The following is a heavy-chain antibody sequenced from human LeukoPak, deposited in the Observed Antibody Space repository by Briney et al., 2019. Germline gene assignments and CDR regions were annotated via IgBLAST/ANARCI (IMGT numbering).Heavy chain of an antibody. CDR3: ARSLYCSSTSCSGFDP. D-gene: IGHD2-2*01. CDR2: INHSGST. J-gene: IGHJ5*02. CDR1: GGSFSGYY. V-gene: IGHV4-34*01. Sequence: SETLSLTCAVYGGSFSGYYWSWIRQPPGKGLEWIGEINHSGSTNYNPSLKSRVTISVDTSKNQFSLKLSSVAAADTAVYYCARSLYCSSTSCSGFDPWGQGTLVTVSS.